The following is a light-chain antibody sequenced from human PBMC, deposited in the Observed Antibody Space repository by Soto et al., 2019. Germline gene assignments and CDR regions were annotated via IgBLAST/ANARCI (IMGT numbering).Light chain of an antibody. CDR1: QSVSSY. V-gene: IGKV3-15*01. J-gene: IGKJ3*01. Sequence: EIVMTQSPATLSLSPGERATLSCRASQSVSSYLAWYQQKPGQAPRLLIYGASARATGIPARFSGSGSGTEFTLTISSLQSEDFAVYYCQQYNNWPRPFGPGTKVDFK. CDR2: GAS. CDR3: QQYNNWPRP.